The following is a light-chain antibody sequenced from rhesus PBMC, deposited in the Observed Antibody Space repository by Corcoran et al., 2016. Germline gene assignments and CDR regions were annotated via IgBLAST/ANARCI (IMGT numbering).Light chain of an antibody. CDR1: QSLLDSDDGNTY. Sequence: DIVMTQTPLSLPVTPGEPASISCRSSQSLLDSDDGNTYLDWYLQKPGQSPQLLIYGVSNRASGVPDRVSGSGSDTDFTLKIRRVEAEDVGVYYCMQGREFPRTFGQGTKVEIK. V-gene: IGKV2-104*02. J-gene: IGKJ1*01. CDR2: GVS. CDR3: MQGREFPRT.